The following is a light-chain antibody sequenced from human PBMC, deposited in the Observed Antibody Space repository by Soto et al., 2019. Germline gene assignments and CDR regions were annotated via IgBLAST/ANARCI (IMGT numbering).Light chain of an antibody. V-gene: IGKV1-9*01. CDR3: QHRHSYPIT. J-gene: IGKJ5*01. Sequence: IQLTQSPSSLSASVGDRVAITCRASQGIRSYLAWYQQNPGEAPNLLIHTASTLQSGVPSRFSGSGSGTEFTLTISSLQPEDFATYYCQHRHSYPITFGQGTHWRL. CDR1: QGIRSY. CDR2: TAS.